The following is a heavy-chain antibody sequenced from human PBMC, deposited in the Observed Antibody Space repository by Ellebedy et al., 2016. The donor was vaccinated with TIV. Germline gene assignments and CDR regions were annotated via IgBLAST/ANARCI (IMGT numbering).Heavy chain of an antibody. Sequence: MPSETLSLTCTVSGGSISSYYCSWIRQPPGKGLEWIGYIYYSGSTNYNPSLKSRVTISVDTSKNQFSLKLSSVTAADTAVYYCARGTLGYSYGFHFDYWGQGTLVTVSS. CDR1: GGSISSYY. J-gene: IGHJ4*02. CDR3: ARGTLGYSYGFHFDY. CDR2: IYYSGST. V-gene: IGHV4-59*01. D-gene: IGHD5-18*01.